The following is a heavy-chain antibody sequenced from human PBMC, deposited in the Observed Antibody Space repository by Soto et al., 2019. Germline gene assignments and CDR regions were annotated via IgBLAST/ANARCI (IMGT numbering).Heavy chain of an antibody. CDR1: GFTFTSSA. Sequence: QMQLVQSGPEVKKPGTSVKVSCKASGFTFTSSAMQWVRQARGQRLEWIGWIVVGSGNTNYAQKFQERVTITRDMSTSTAYMELSSLRSEDTAVYYCAARGRKVLRFLEWLSRVDAFDIWGQGTMVTVSS. D-gene: IGHD3-3*01. V-gene: IGHV1-58*02. J-gene: IGHJ3*02. CDR3: AARGRKVLRFLEWLSRVDAFDI. CDR2: IVVGSGNT.